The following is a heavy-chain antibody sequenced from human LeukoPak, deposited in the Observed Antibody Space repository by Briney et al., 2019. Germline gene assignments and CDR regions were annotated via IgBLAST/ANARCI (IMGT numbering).Heavy chain of an antibody. V-gene: IGHV3-53*01. CDR2: IYSGGRT. CDR3: ARASGDYGDYGSDY. Sequence: PGGSLRLSCAASGFTVSSNYMSWVRQAPGKGPEWVSVIYSGGRTYYADSVKGRFTISRDNSKNTLYLQMNSLRAEDTAVYYCARASGDYGDYGSDYWGQGTLVTVSS. CDR1: GFTVSSNY. J-gene: IGHJ4*02. D-gene: IGHD4-17*01.